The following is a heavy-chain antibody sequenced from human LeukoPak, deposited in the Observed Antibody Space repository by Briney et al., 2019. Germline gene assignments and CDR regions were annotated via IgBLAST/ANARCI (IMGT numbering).Heavy chain of an antibody. J-gene: IGHJ4*02. Sequence: GGSLRLSCAASGFTFSSYGMHWVRQAPGKGLEWVAVISYDGSNKYYADSVKGRFTISRDNSKNTLYLQMNSLRAEDTAVYYCTTNKNYGGNFNPYYWGQGTLVTVSS. D-gene: IGHD4-23*01. CDR3: TTNKNYGGNFNPYY. CDR1: GFTFSSYG. V-gene: IGHV3-30*03. CDR2: ISYDGSNK.